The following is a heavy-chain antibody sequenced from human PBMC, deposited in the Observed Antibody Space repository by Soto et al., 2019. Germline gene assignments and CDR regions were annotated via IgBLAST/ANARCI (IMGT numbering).Heavy chain of an antibody. D-gene: IGHD6-19*01. Sequence: QVQLVQSGPDVKKPGASVKVSCNSSGFTFTSYGFSWVRQAPGEGLEWMGWVSAHNGYTTYAQKFLGRVTMTTDPSTTTVYMELRSLTSYGTAVYFCASAGTSVAVALGDSWGEGTLMTVSS. V-gene: IGHV1-18*01. CDR2: VSAHNGYT. CDR1: GFTFTSYG. CDR3: ASAGTSVAVALGDS. J-gene: IGHJ4*02.